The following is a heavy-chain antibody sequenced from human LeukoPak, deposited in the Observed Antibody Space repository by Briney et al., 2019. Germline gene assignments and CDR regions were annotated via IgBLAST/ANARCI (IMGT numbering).Heavy chain of an antibody. CDR1: GYSFTSYW. CDR3: ARLGEWAVAGNQPDY. V-gene: IGHV5-51*01. J-gene: IGHJ4*02. CDR2: IYPGDSDT. Sequence: AGESLQISCKGSGYSFTSYWIGWVRQLPGKGLEWMGIIYPGDSDTRYSPSFQGQVTISADKSISTAYLQWSSLKASDTAMYYCARLGEWAVAGNQPDYWGQGTLVTVSS. D-gene: IGHD6-19*01.